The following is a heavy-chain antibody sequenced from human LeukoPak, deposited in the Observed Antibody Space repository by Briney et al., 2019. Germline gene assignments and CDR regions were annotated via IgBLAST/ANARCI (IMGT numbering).Heavy chain of an antibody. V-gene: IGHV4-39*01. J-gene: IGHJ3*02. CDR1: GGSMKTRIYY. CDR2: ASYTGCT. Sequence: PSETLSLICIVSGGSMKTRIYYWVWIRQSPRPGLDWIGCASYTGCTHYNPSLASRVTISVDTSKNQFSLQLTSVTAADTAMYYCARLGDSSGYYPYAFDIWGQGTMVTVSS. D-gene: IGHD3-22*01. CDR3: ARLGDSSGYYPYAFDI.